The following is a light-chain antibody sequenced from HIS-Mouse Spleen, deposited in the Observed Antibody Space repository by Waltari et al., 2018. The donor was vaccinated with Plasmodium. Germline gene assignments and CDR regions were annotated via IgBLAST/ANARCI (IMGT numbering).Light chain of an antibody. CDR2: GAS. J-gene: IGKJ3*01. CDR3: QQYNNWSFT. Sequence: EIVMTQSPATLSVSPAARATLSCRASQSVSRNLAWYQQKPGQAPRLLIYGASTRATGIPARFSGSGSGTEFTLTISSLQSEDFAVYYCQQYNNWSFTFGPGTKVDIK. CDR1: QSVSRN. V-gene: IGKV3-15*01.